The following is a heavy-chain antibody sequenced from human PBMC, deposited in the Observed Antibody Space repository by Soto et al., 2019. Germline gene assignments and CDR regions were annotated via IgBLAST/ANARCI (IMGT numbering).Heavy chain of an antibody. Sequence: VQLVESGGGVIQPGTSLSLSCGSSGFTFRSFGMYWVRQAPGKGQEGVAVVSYDGDRKYSADSVQGRCTVSRDNAKNMLYLKMNSLRGEDPAVYYCAKDVGQQLVLNYGMDVWGQGTTVTVSS. V-gene: IGHV3-30*18. CDR1: GFTFRSFG. D-gene: IGHD6-13*01. CDR3: AKDVGQQLVLNYGMDV. CDR2: VSYDGDRK. J-gene: IGHJ6*02.